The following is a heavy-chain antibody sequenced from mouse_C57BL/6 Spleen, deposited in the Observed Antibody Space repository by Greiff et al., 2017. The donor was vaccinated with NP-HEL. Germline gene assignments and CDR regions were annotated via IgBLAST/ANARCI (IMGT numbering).Heavy chain of an antibody. Sequence: EVKLQESGEGLVKPGGSLKLSCAASGFTFSSYAMSWVRQTPEKRLEWVAYISSGGDYIYYADTVKGRFTISRDNARNTLYLQMSSLKSEDTAMYYCTRVYYDYGWFAYWGQGTLVTVSA. CDR1: GFTFSSYA. V-gene: IGHV5-9-1*02. D-gene: IGHD2-4*01. CDR2: ISSGGDYI. CDR3: TRVYYDYGWFAY. J-gene: IGHJ3*01.